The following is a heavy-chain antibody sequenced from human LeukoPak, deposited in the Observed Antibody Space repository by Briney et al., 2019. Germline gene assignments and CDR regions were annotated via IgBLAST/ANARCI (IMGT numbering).Heavy chain of an antibody. CDR3: ARESIGLRGAYYFDY. D-gene: IGHD6-6*01. CDR2: IYYSGST. J-gene: IGHJ4*02. V-gene: IGHV4-59*01. CDR1: GGSISSYY. Sequence: SETLSLTCTVSGGSISSYYWSWIRQPPGKGLEWIGYIYYSGSTNYNPSLKSRVTISVDTSKNQFSLKLSSVTAADTAVYYCARESIGLRGAYYFDYWGQGTLVTVSS.